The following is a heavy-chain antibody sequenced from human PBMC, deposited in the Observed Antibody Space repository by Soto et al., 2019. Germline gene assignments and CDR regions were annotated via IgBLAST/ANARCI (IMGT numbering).Heavy chain of an antibody. CDR3: ASHPLWFQDYFDY. D-gene: IGHD5-18*01. V-gene: IGHV3-7*01. CDR1: GFTFSIYW. J-gene: IGHJ4*02. Sequence: PGGSLRLSCAASGFTFSIYWMSWVRHAPGKGLEWVANIKQDGSEKYYVDSVKGRFTISRDNAKNSLYLQMNSLRAEDTAVYYCASHPLWFQDYFDYWGQGTLVTVSS. CDR2: IKQDGSEK.